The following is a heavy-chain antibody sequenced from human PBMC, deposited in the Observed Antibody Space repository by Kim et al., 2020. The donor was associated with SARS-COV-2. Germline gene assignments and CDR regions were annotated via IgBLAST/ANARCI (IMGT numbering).Heavy chain of an antibody. D-gene: IGHD1-26*01. Sequence: GGSLRLSCAASGFTFSDYYMSWIRQAPGKGLEWVSYISSSGSTIYYADSVKGRFTISRDNAKNSLYLQMNSLRAEDTAVYYCARAAGWELRLYYFDYWGQGTLVTVSS. CDR3: ARAAGWELRLYYFDY. J-gene: IGHJ4*02. V-gene: IGHV3-11*01. CDR2: ISSSGSTI. CDR1: GFTFSDYY.